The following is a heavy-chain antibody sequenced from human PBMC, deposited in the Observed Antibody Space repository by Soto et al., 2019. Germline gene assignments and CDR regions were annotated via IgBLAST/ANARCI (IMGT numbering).Heavy chain of an antibody. D-gene: IGHD6-13*01. Sequence: SETLSLTCTVSGGSVSSGSYYWRWIRQPPGKGLEWIGYIYYSGSTNYNPSLKSRVTISVDTSKNQFSPKLSSVTAADTAVYYCAREDSSSWYSWFDPWGQGTLVTVSS. J-gene: IGHJ5*02. CDR3: AREDSSSWYSWFDP. CDR1: GGSVSSGSYY. V-gene: IGHV4-61*01. CDR2: IYYSGST.